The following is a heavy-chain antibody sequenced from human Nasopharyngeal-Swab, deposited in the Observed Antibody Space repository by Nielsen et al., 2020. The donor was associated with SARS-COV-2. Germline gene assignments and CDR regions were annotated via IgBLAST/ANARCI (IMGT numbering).Heavy chain of an antibody. CDR1: GYTFTNYG. CDR2: INPNSGGT. CDR3: ARWGSGSRGFDY. D-gene: IGHD6-19*01. V-gene: IGHV1-2*02. J-gene: IGHJ4*02. Sequence: ASVKVSCKASGYTFTNYGISWVRQAPGQGLEWMGWINPNSGGTNYAQKFQGRVTMTRDTSISTAYMELSRLRSDDTAVYYCARWGSGSRGFDYWGQGTLVTVSS.